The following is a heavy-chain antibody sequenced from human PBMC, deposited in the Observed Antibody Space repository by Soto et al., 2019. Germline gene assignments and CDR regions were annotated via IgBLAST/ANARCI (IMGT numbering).Heavy chain of an antibody. CDR3: ARASMGYYGSGRHFDY. D-gene: IGHD3-10*01. V-gene: IGHV4-34*01. Sequence: PSETLSLTCAVYGGSFGGYYGSWIRQPPGKGLEWIGEINHSGSTNYNPSLKSRVTISVDTSKNQFSLKLSSVTAADTAVYYCARASMGYYGSGRHFDYWGQGTLVTVSS. J-gene: IGHJ4*02. CDR1: GGSFGGYY. CDR2: INHSGST.